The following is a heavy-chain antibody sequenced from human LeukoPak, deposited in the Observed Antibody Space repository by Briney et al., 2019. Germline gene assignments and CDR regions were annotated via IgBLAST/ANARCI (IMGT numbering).Heavy chain of an antibody. CDR1: GGSLRDYD. Sequence: SETLSLTCAVYGGSLRDYDWSWIRQSPGKGLEWIGEINQSASTNCAPSLKSRVSMSIDTSKSQFSLNLRSVTAADTAVYYCARYVPVKTGTTRASFDYWGQGALVTVSS. V-gene: IGHV4-34*01. J-gene: IGHJ4*02. D-gene: IGHD1-1*01. CDR3: ARYVPVKTGTTRASFDY. CDR2: INQSAST.